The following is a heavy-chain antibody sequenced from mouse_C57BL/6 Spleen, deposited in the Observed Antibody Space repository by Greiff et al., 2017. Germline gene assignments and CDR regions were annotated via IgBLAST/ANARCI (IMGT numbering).Heavy chain of an antibody. D-gene: IGHD2-1*01. V-gene: IGHV5-17*01. CDR1: GFTFSDYG. CDR2: ISSGSSTI. J-gene: IGHJ4*01. Sequence: EVQLVESGGGLVKPGGSLKLSCAASGFTFSDYGMHWVRQAPEKGLEWVAYISSGSSTIDYADTVKGRFTISRDNAKNTLFLQMTSLRSEDTAMYYCARGYYGLYAMDYWGQGTSVTVSS. CDR3: ARGYYGLYAMDY.